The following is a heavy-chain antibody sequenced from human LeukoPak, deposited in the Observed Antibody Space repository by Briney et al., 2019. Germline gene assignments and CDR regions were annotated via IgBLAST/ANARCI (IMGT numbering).Heavy chain of an antibody. D-gene: IGHD3-16*02. CDR3: ARDVADYDYVCRRYRSSPPDY. J-gene: IGHJ4*02. CDR2: ISSDGSST. Sequence: GGSLRLSCAASGFTFSSYWMHWVRQAPGKGLVWVSRISSDGSSTGYADSVKGRFTISRDNAKNTLYLQMNSLRAEDTAVYYCARDVADYDYVCRRYRSSPPDYWGQGTLVTVSS. V-gene: IGHV3-74*01. CDR1: GFTFSSYW.